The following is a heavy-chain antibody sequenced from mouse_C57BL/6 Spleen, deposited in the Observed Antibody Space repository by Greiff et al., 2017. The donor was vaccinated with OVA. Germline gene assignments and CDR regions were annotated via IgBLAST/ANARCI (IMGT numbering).Heavy chain of an antibody. CDR2: IYPGSGST. CDR3: ERLGYDGAWFAY. D-gene: IGHD2-2*01. Sequence: QVQLQQPGAELVKPGASVKMSCKASGYTFTSYWITWVKQRPGQGLEWIGDIYPGSGSTNYNEKFKSKATLTVDTSSSTAYMQLSSLTAEDSAVYYCERLGYDGAWFAYWGQGTLVTVSA. J-gene: IGHJ3*01. CDR1: GYTFTSYW. V-gene: IGHV1-55*01.